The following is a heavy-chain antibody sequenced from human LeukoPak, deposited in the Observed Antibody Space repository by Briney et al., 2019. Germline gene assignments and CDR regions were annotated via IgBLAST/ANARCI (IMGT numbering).Heavy chain of an antibody. CDR2: IYPGDSDT. CDR3: ARRVGLGYSSGWYWD. CDR1: GYTFTSYG. V-gene: IGHV5-51*01. J-gene: IGHJ4*02. Sequence: KVSCKASGYTFTSYGISWVRQMPGKGLEWMGIIYPGDSDTRYSPSFQGQVTISADKSISTAYLQWSSLKASDTAMYYCARRVGLGYSSGWYWDWGQGTLVTVSS. D-gene: IGHD6-19*01.